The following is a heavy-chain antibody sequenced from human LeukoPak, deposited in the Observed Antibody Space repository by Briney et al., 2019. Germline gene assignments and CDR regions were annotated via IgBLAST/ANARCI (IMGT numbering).Heavy chain of an antibody. D-gene: IGHD1-14*01. CDR3: AKDLTLLRPSSPDY. V-gene: IGHV3-30*02. Sequence: PGGSLRLSCAASGFTFSSYGMHWVRQAPGKGLEWVAFIRYDGSNKYYADSVKGRFTISRDNSKNTLYLQMNSLRAEDTAVYHCAKDLTLLRPSSPDYWGQGTLVTVSS. CDR1: GFTFSSYG. CDR2: IRYDGSNK. J-gene: IGHJ4*02.